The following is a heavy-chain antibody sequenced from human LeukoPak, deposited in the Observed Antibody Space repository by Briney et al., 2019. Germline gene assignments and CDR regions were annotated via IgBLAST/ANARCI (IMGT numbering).Heavy chain of an antibody. J-gene: IGHJ4*02. CDR2: IYPGDSDT. V-gene: IGHV5-51*01. Sequence: GESLRISCKGSGYSFTSYWIGWVRQMPGKGLEWMGIIYPGDSDTRYSPSFQGQVTISADKSISTAYLQRSSLKASDTAMYYCARRYCSGGSCHHFDYWGQGTLVTVSS. CDR1: GYSFTSYW. D-gene: IGHD2-15*01. CDR3: ARRYCSGGSCHHFDY.